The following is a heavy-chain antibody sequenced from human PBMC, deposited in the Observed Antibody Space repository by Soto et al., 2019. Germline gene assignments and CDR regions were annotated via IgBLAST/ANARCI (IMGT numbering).Heavy chain of an antibody. CDR2: INHSGST. CDR3: ARAGRVPATAIRS. D-gene: IGHD2-21*02. V-gene: IGHV4-34*01. J-gene: IGHJ4*02. Sequence: PLEILSLTCAVYGGSFIGYYWSWIRQPPGKGLEWIGEINHSGSTNYNPSLKSRVTISVDTSKNQFSLKLSSVTAADTAVYYCARAGRVPATAIRSWGQGTLVTVSS. CDR1: GGSFIGYY.